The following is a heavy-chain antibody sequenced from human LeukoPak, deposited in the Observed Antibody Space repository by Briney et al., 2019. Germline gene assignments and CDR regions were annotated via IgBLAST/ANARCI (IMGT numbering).Heavy chain of an antibody. V-gene: IGHV1-69*13. CDR2: IIGVFGTT. J-gene: IGHJ6*04. Sequence: GASVKVSCKASGGIFRSYAINWVRQAPGQGLEWIGGIIGVFGTTNYAQEFQGRVTITADESAATVYMELSSLKSDDTAVYYCACYFGSYSYSCMDVWGKGTTVTISS. D-gene: IGHD3-10*01. CDR3: ACYFGSYSYSCMDV. CDR1: GGIFRSYA.